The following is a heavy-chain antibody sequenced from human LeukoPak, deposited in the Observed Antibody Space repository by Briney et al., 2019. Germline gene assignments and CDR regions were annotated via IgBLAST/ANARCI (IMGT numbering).Heavy chain of an antibody. Sequence: PSETLSLTCAVSGYSISSGYYWGWIRQPPGKGLEWIGSIYHSGSTYYNPSLKSRVTISVDTSKNQFSLKLSSVTAADTAVYYCARHPGVLTGYSYHFDYWGQGTLVTVSS. J-gene: IGHJ4*02. CDR3: ARHPGVLTGYSYHFDY. CDR2: IYHSGST. CDR1: GYSISSGYY. D-gene: IGHD3-9*01. V-gene: IGHV4-38-2*01.